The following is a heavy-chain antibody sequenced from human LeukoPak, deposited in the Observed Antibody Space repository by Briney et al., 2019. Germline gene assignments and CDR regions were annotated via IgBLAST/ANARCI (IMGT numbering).Heavy chain of an antibody. J-gene: IGHJ4*02. CDR3: AKDDSSSSYFDY. Sequence: GRSLTLSCAASGFTFDDYAMHWVRQAPGKGLEWVSGISWNSGSIGYADSVKGRFTISRDNAKNSLYLQMNSLRAEDTALYYCAKDDSSSSYFDYWAREPWSPSPQ. D-gene: IGHD6-6*01. CDR1: GFTFDDYA. CDR2: ISWNSGSI. V-gene: IGHV3-9*01.